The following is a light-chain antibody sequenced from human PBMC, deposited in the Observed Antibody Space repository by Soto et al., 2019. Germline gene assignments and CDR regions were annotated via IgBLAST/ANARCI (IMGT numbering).Light chain of an antibody. Sequence: DVQLTQSPSFLSASVGDRVTITCRASQGINNYLAWYQQKPGRAPRLLIHVASTLHSGVPSRFSGSGSGTEFTLTISSLQPEDFATYYCQQLTTYAFNFGPGTKVDI. V-gene: IGKV1-9*01. CDR1: QGINNY. J-gene: IGKJ3*01. CDR2: VAS. CDR3: QQLTTYAFN.